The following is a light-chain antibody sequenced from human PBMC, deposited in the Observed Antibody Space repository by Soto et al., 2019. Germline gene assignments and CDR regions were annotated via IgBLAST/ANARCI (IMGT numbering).Light chain of an antibody. CDR1: QSLRNY. J-gene: IGKJ4*01. V-gene: IGKV1-39*01. CDR2: AAS. CDR3: QLSYSTPQDLT. Sequence: DIQMTQSPSSLSASVGDRVTIACRAIQSLRNYLNWYQQKPGKAPKLLIYAASSLQSGVPSRFSGSGSGADCTLTITSLQPEDFATYYCQLSYSTPQDLTFGGGTKVEI.